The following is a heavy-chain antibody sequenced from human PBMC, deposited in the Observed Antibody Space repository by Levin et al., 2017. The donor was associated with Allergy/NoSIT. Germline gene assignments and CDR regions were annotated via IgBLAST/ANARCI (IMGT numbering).Heavy chain of an antibody. CDR1: GYNFSNYW. V-gene: IGHV5-51*01. CDR3: ARHASAAVGISH. J-gene: IGHJ4*02. D-gene: IGHD6-13*01. CDR2: IFPGGSET. Sequence: GGSLRLSCKGSGYNFSNYWIGWVRQMPGKGLEWMGIIFPGGSETRYSPSFQGQVTISADKSISTAYLQWSSLKASDSALYYCARHASAAVGISHWGQGTLVTVSS.